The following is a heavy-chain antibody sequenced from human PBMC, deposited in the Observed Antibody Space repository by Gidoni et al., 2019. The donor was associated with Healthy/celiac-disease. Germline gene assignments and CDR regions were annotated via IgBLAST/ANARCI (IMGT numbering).Heavy chain of an antibody. CDR3: AKKGDTAMVETYYFDY. CDR2: IGGSGGST. CDR1: GFTFSSYA. D-gene: IGHD5-18*01. J-gene: IGHJ4*02. V-gene: IGHV3-23*04. Sequence: EVQLVESGGGLVQPGGSLRLSCAASGFTFSSYAMSWVRQAPGKGLEWVSAIGGSGGSTYYADSVKGRFTISRDNSKNTLYLQMNSLRAEDTAVYYCAKKGDTAMVETYYFDYWGQGTLVTVSS.